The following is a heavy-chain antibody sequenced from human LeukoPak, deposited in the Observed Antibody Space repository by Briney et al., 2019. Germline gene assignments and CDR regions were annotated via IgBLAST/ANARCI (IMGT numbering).Heavy chain of an antibody. J-gene: IGHJ5*02. Sequence: SVTVSCKASGGTFSSYAISWVRQAPGQGLEWMGGIIPIFGTANYAQKFQGRVTITTDESTSTAYMELSSLRSEDTAVYYCARRVPAATHNWFDPWGQGTLVTVSS. CDR2: IIPIFGTA. CDR1: GGTFSSYA. D-gene: IGHD2-2*01. V-gene: IGHV1-69*05. CDR3: ARRVPAATHNWFDP.